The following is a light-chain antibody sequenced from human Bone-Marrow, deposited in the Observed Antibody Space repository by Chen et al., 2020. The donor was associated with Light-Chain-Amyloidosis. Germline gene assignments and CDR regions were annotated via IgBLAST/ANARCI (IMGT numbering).Light chain of an antibody. V-gene: IGKV3-20*01. Sequence: ILLTQSPGTLSLSPGERATLSCRASQSVASDYVAWYQQKPGQAPRLLIYDASSRAPGIPDRFSGSESGIDFTLTISRVEPEDFAVYYCQRYGSSPVTFGQGTKVEIK. CDR2: DAS. J-gene: IGKJ1*01. CDR3: QRYGSSPVT. CDR1: QSVASDY.